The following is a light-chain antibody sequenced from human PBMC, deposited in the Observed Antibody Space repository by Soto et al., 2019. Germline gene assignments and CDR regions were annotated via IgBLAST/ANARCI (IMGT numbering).Light chain of an antibody. CDR2: GAS. CDR3: QQYSKWPLT. J-gene: IGKJ4*01. V-gene: IGKV3-15*01. Sequence: EMVITQSPATLSVSPGERATLSCRASQSVSSNLAWYQQKPGQAPRLLIYGASTRATGVPARFSGSGSGTEFILTISSLQPEDFAVYYCQQYSKWPLTFGGGTKVDTK. CDR1: QSVSSN.